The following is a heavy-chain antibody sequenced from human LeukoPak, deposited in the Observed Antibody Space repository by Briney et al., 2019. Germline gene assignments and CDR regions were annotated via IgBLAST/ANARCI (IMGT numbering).Heavy chain of an antibody. CDR2: ISWNSGSI. V-gene: IGHV3-9*01. D-gene: IGHD4-17*01. CDR1: GFTFDDYA. J-gene: IGHJ4*02. Sequence: AGGSLRLSCAASGFTFDDYAMHWVRQAPGKGLEWVSGISWNSGSIGYADSVKGRFTISRDNAKNSLYLQMNSLRAEDTALYYCAKDEAYGDYVNYFDYWGQGTLVTVSS. CDR3: AKDEAYGDYVNYFDY.